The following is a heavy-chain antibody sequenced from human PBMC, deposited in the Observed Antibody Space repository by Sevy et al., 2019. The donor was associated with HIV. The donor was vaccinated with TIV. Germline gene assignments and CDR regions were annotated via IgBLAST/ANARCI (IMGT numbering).Heavy chain of an antibody. CDR2: INADASDV. Sequence: GGSLRLSCETSGFTFSRNWMNWVRQAPGNGLEWLANINADASDVHYVDSVKGRFTISRDNGKNSLYLQMNSLRVEDTAVYYCARDFRGHGDLDSWGQGTLVTVSS. D-gene: IGHD7-27*01. J-gene: IGHJ4*02. CDR3: ARDFRGHGDLDS. CDR1: GFTFSRNW. V-gene: IGHV3-7*01.